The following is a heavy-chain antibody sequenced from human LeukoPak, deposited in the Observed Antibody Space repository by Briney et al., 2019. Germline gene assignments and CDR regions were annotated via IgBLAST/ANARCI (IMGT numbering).Heavy chain of an antibody. J-gene: IGHJ4*02. Sequence: PGGSLRLSCAASGFTVSSNYMGWVRQAPGKGLEWVSAISGSGGSTYYADSVKGRFTISRDNSKNTLYLQMNSLRVEDTAVYYCAKENKWVGGTRAPDYWGRGTLVTVSS. D-gene: IGHD1-26*01. V-gene: IGHV3-23*01. CDR1: GFTVSSNY. CDR3: AKENKWVGGTRAPDY. CDR2: ISGSGGST.